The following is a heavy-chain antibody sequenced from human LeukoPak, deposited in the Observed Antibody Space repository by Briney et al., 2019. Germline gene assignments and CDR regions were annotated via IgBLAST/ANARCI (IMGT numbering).Heavy chain of an antibody. J-gene: IGHJ4*02. CDR3: ARERQGNDY. CDR1: GGSFSGYY. D-gene: IGHD1-1*01. Sequence: PSETLSLTCAVYGGSFSGYYWSWIRQHPGKGLEWIGYIYYSGSTYYNPSLKSRVTISVDTSKNQFSLKLSSVTAADTAVYYCARERQGNDYWGQGTLVTVSS. V-gene: IGHV4-31*11. CDR2: IYYSGST.